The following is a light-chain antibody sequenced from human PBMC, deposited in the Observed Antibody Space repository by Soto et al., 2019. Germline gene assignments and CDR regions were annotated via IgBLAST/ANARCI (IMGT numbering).Light chain of an antibody. V-gene: IGKV3-20*01. CDR3: KQYGSSPPWT. Sequence: EIVLTQSPGTLSLSPGERATLSCRASQSVSSTYLAWYQQKPGQAPRLLIYGASSRATGIPDRFTGSGSGTDFTLTISRLEPENIEVYYCKQYGSSPPWTFGQGTKVEIK. CDR2: GAS. CDR1: QSVSSTY. J-gene: IGKJ1*01.